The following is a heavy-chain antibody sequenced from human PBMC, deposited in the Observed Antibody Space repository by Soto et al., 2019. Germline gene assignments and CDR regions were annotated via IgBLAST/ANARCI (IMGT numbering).Heavy chain of an antibody. CDR3: ARVPPWGNSAGDYYIQHYAS. CDR2: INGGSGNT. J-gene: IGHJ4*02. D-gene: IGHD3-10*01. V-gene: IGHV1-3*01. Sequence: QVHLVQSGAEVKRPGASVTVSCKSSGFTFTSYAIHWLRQAPGQRPQWMGWINGGSGNTKYSQDFQGRVTFTRDTFATTAYLELSGLRSEDTAFYYCARVPPWGNSAGDYYIQHYASWGQGTPVTFSS. CDR1: GFTFTSYA.